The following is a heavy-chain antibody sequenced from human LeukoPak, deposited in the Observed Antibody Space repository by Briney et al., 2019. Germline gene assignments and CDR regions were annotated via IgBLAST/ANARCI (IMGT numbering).Heavy chain of an antibody. D-gene: IGHD3-3*01. CDR1: GFTFSSYW. J-gene: IGHJ5*02. V-gene: IGHV3-7*01. CDR2: IKQDGSEK. CDR3: AKDQGFLEWSRGFDP. Sequence: PGGSLRLSCAASGFTFSSYWMSWVRQAPGKGLEWVANIKQDGSEKYYVDSVKGRFTISRDNAKNSLYLQMNSLRAEDTAVYYCAKDQGFLEWSRGFDPWGQGTLVTVSS.